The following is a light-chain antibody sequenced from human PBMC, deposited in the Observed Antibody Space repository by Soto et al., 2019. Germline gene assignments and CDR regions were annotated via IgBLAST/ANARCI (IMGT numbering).Light chain of an antibody. CDR2: DAS. CDR3: QQRSNWPT. J-gene: IGKJ3*01. V-gene: IGKV3-11*01. CDR1: QSVSSY. Sequence: EIVMTQSPATLSVSPGERATLSCRASQSVSSYLAWYQQKPGQAPRLLIYDASNRATGIPARFSGSGSGTDFTLTISSLEPEDFAVYYCQQRSNWPTFGPGTKVDNK.